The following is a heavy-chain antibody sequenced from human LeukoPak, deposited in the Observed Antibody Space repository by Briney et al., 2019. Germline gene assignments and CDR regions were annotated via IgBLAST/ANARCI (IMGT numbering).Heavy chain of an antibody. Sequence: GGSLRLSCAASGFTFDDYGMSWVRQAPGKGLEWVSGINWNGGSTGYADSVKGRFTISRDNAKNSLYLQMNNLRDEDTAVYYCAREDSGYDSLYYWGQGTLVTVSS. CDR2: INWNGGST. D-gene: IGHD5-12*01. V-gene: IGHV3-20*04. CDR1: GFTFDDYG. CDR3: AREDSGYDSLYY. J-gene: IGHJ4*02.